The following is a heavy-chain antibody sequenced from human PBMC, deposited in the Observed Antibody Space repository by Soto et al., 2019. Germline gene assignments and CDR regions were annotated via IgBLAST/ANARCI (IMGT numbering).Heavy chain of an antibody. CDR2: IYSGGST. CDR3: ARDKPHGDYDLDWYFDL. CDR1: GFTVSSNY. Sequence: EVQLVESGGGLVQPGGSLRLSCAASGFTVSSNYMSWVRQAPGKGLEWVSVIYSGGSTYYADYVKGRFTISRHNPKNTLYLQMNSLRAEDTAVYYCARDKPHGDYDLDWYFDLWGRGTLVTVSS. D-gene: IGHD4-17*01. V-gene: IGHV3-53*04. J-gene: IGHJ2*01.